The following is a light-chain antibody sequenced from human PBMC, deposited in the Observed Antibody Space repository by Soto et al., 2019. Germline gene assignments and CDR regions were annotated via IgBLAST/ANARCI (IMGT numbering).Light chain of an antibody. V-gene: IGLV2-14*01. CDR2: EVS. CDR1: SSDVGGYNY. Sequence: SPSQPASVCGSPGQSFTISCTGTSSDVGGYNYVSWYQQHPGKAPKLMIYEVSNRPSGVSNRFSGSKSGNTDSLTISGLQAEDEDDYYCSSYTSSSTPHYVFGTGTKVTV. CDR3: SSYTSSSTPHYV. J-gene: IGLJ1*01.